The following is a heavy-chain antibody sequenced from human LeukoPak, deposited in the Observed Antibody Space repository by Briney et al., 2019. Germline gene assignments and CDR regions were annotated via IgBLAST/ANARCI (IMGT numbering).Heavy chain of an antibody. J-gene: IGHJ4*02. CDR1: GGTFSSYA. Sequence: SVKVSCKASGGTFSSYAISWVRQAPGQGLEWMGRIIPILGIANYAQKFQGRVTITADKSTSTAYMELSSLRSEDTAVYYCATGITMIVVGHYFDYWGQGTLVTVSS. D-gene: IGHD3-22*01. CDR3: ATGITMIVVGHYFDY. CDR2: IIPILGIA. V-gene: IGHV1-69*04.